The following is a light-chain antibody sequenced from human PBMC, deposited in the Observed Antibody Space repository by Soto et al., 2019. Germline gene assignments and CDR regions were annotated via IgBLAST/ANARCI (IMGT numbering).Light chain of an antibody. CDR3: TSYATGGTHV. V-gene: IGLV2-14*01. J-gene: IGLJ1*01. Sequence: QSVLTQPASVSGSPGQSITLSCTGTNSDIGGYNIVSWYQQHPGKAPKLMIYDVSIRPSGVSDRFSGSKSANTASLTISGLQPEDEADYYCTSYATGGTHVFGTGTKLPS. CDR1: NSDIGGYNI. CDR2: DVS.